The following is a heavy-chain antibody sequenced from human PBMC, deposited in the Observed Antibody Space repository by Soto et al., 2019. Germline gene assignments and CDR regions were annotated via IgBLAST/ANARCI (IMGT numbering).Heavy chain of an antibody. CDR2: IYWDDDK. CDR1: GFSLSTSGVG. Sequence: QITLKESGPTLVKPTQTLTLTCTFSGFSLSTSGVGVGWIRQPPGKALEWLALIYWDDDKRYSPSLKSRLTITNDASKTQVVLTMTHMYPVDTATYYCVHRSYYYDSSGFYFDYWGQGTLVTVSS. V-gene: IGHV2-5*02. D-gene: IGHD3-22*01. J-gene: IGHJ4*02. CDR3: VHRSYYYDSSGFYFDY.